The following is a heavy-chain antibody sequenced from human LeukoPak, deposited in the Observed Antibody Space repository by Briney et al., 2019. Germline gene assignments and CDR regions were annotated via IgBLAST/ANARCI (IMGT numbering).Heavy chain of an antibody. CDR3: ARRGSGLNWFDP. Sequence: SETLSLTCTVSGGSISSYYWSWIRQPPGKGLEWIGSIRYSGSTFYNPSLKSRVTVSVETSTNQLSLRLTSVTAADTAVYYCARRGSGLNWFDPWGQGTLVTVSS. CDR2: IRYSGST. V-gene: IGHV4-39*07. D-gene: IGHD3-16*01. J-gene: IGHJ5*02. CDR1: GGSISSYY.